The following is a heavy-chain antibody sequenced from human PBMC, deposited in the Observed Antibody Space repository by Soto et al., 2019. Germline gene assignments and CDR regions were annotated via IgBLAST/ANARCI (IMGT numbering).Heavy chain of an antibody. D-gene: IGHD3-3*01. V-gene: IGHV3-33*01. CDR1: G. CDR2: IWYDGSNK. Sequence: GVHRGGQRLSKKLKWVAVIWYDGSNKYYADSVKGRFTISRDNSKNTLYLQMNSLRAEDTAVYYCACSGFLSGYFDDEYYYYGMDVCGQRTSVS. J-gene: IGHJ6*02. CDR3: ACSGFLSGYFDDEYYYYGMDV.